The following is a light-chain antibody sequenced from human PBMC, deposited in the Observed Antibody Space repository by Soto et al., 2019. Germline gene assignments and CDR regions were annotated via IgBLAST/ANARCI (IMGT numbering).Light chain of an antibody. Sequence: EIVLTQSPGTLSLSPGERATLSCRASQSVSSSYLAWYQQKPGQAPRLLIYGASSRATGIPDRFSGSGSGKDVTLTISRLEPEYFAVYYCQQYGSSPPYTFGQGTKLEIK. CDR2: GAS. CDR3: QQYGSSPPYT. V-gene: IGKV3-20*01. J-gene: IGKJ2*01. CDR1: QSVSSSY.